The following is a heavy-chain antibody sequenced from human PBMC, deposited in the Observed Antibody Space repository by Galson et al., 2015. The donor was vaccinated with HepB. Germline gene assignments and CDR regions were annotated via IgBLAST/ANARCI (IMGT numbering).Heavy chain of an antibody. D-gene: IGHD2-15*01. J-gene: IGHJ5*02. V-gene: IGHV1-18*01. CDR1: GYTFSSYS. CDR3: ARGALVVVVDATQNNWFDP. CDR2: ISAYNRNT. Sequence: SVKVSCKASGYTFSSYSITWVRQAPGQGLEWMGWISAYNRNTEYPRQLQGRVTMTTDTSTSTAHMELKSLRSDDTAVYYCARGALVVVVDATQNNWFDPWGQGTLVTVSS.